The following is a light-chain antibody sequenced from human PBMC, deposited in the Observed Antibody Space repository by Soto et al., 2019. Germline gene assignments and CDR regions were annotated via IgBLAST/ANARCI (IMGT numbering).Light chain of an antibody. CDR1: ESVSSHY. CDR2: GTA. Sequence: ELVLPQSPGTLSLSPGERATLSCRASESVSSHYIGWYQQRPGRAPRLLIYGTASRAPDIPDRFSGDGAGADFTLTITRLEPDDFAVYYCQHYGSSVTVGGGTKVDI. V-gene: IGKV3-20*01. CDR3: QHYGSSVT. J-gene: IGKJ4*01.